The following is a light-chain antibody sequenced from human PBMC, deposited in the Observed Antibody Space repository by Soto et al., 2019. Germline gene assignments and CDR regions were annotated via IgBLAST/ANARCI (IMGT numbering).Light chain of an antibody. Sequence: DIQMTQSPSSLAASVGERVTITCRASQTIHSFLNWYQQKPGKAPQVLIYGGSALQSGVPSRFSGSGSGTDFTLTISSLQPEDFATYYCQQSYSTPYTFGQGTKLEIK. J-gene: IGKJ2*01. CDR3: QQSYSTPYT. CDR1: QTIHSF. CDR2: GGS. V-gene: IGKV1-39*01.